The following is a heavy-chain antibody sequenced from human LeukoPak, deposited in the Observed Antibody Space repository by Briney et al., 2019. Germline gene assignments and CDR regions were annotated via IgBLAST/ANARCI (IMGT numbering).Heavy chain of an antibody. D-gene: IGHD3-22*01. CDR3: ARDWPYYYDSSGYYLLNYYYYYMDV. Sequence: GASVKVSCKASGYTFTSYGISWVRQAPGQGLEWMGWISAYNGNTNYAQKLQGRVTMTTDTSTSTAYMELRSLRSDDTAVYYCARDWPYYYDSSGYYLLNYYYYYMDVWGKGTTVTVSS. V-gene: IGHV1-18*01. J-gene: IGHJ6*03. CDR1: GYTFTSYG. CDR2: ISAYNGNT.